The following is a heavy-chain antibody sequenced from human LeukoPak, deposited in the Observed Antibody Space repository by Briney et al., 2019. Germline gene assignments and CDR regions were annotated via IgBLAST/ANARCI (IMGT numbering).Heavy chain of an antibody. CDR2: ISGSGGST. CDR3: AKLGSGSYYSPDNWFDP. CDR1: GFTFSSYA. D-gene: IGHD1-26*01. V-gene: IGHV3-23*01. J-gene: IGHJ5*02. Sequence: GSLRLSCAASGFTFSSYAMSWVRQAPGKGLEWVSAISGSGGSTYYADSVKGRFTISRDNSKNTLYLQMNSLRAEDTAVYYCAKLGSGSYYSPDNWFDPWGQGTLVTVSS.